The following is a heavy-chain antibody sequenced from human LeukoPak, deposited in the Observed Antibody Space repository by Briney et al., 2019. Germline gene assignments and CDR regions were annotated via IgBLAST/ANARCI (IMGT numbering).Heavy chain of an antibody. V-gene: IGHV4-39*01. CDR1: GGSISSSSYY. CDR2: IYYSGST. J-gene: IGHJ4*02. Sequence: SETLSLTCTVSGGSISSSSYYWGWIRQPPGKGLEWIGSIYYSGSTYYNPSLKSRVTISVDTSKNQFSLKLSSVTAADTAVYYCARGGRNIAAAGTSADYWGQGTLVTVS. D-gene: IGHD6-13*01. CDR3: ARGGRNIAAAGTSADY.